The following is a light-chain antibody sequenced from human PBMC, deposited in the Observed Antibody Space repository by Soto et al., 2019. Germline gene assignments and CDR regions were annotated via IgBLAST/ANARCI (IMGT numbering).Light chain of an antibody. CDR3: QQANSFPIT. V-gene: IGKV1-12*01. CDR1: QGISSW. J-gene: IGKJ5*01. Sequence: IQLTQPPASLSASVGDRVTITCRASQGISSWVAWYQQKPGKAPKLLIYAASSLQSGVPSRFSGSGSGTDFTLTISSLQPEDFATYYCQQANSFPITFSQGARLEI. CDR2: AAS.